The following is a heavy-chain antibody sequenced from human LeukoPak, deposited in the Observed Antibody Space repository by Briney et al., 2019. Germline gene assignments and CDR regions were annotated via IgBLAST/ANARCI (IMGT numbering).Heavy chain of an antibody. Sequence: GGSLRLSCTASGFTFSDYYLTWIRQAPGKGLEWVSYIGSSVTTIQYADSVKGRFTIFRDHAKNSLYLQMNSLRAEDTAVYYCARGSWRVTTIPDYWGQGTLVTVSS. J-gene: IGHJ4*02. V-gene: IGHV3-11*01. D-gene: IGHD2-21*02. CDR2: IGSSVTTI. CDR3: ARGSWRVTTIPDY. CDR1: GFTFSDYY.